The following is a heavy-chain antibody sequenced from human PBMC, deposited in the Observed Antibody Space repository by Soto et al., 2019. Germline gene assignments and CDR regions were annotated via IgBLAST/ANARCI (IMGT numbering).Heavy chain of an antibody. V-gene: IGHV1-69*04. CDR2: IIPILGIA. Sequence: ASVKVSCKASGGTFSSYTISWVRQAPGQGLEWMGRIIPILGIANYAQKFQGRVTITADKSTSTAYMELSSLRSEDTAVYYCARDSSSFYYYYCMDVWGKGTTVTVSS. D-gene: IGHD6-13*01. J-gene: IGHJ6*03. CDR3: ARDSSSFYYYYCMDV. CDR1: GGTFSSYT.